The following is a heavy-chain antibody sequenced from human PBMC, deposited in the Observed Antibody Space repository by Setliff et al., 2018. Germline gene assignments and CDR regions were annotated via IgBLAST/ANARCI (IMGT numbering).Heavy chain of an antibody. Sequence: SETLSLTCSVSGGSISTYYWSWIRQPPGKGLEWIGYINYSGNSNYIPSLKSRVTISVDTPKNQFSLKLSSVTAADTAVYYCARDTRVRDSSSVPSDTFDIWGRGTMVTVS. D-gene: IGHD2-15*01. CDR1: GGSISTYY. J-gene: IGHJ3*02. CDR2: INYSGNS. CDR3: ARDTRVRDSSSVPSDTFDI. V-gene: IGHV4-59*01.